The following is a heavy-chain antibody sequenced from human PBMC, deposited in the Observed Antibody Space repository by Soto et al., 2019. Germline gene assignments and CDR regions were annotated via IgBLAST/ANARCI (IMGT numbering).Heavy chain of an antibody. Sequence: QVQLQQWGAGLLKPSETLSLTCAVYGGSFSGYYWSWIRQPPGKGLEWIGEINHSGSTNYNPSLKSRVTISVDTSKNQFSLKLSSVTAADTAVYYCARGRVVRRTIDYWGQGTLVTVSS. CDR2: INHSGST. J-gene: IGHJ4*02. D-gene: IGHD2-21*01. V-gene: IGHV4-34*01. CDR3: ARGRVVRRTIDY. CDR1: GGSFSGYY.